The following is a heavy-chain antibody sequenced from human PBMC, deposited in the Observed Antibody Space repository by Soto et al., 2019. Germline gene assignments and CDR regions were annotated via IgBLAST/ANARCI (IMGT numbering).Heavy chain of an antibody. D-gene: IGHD3-10*01. CDR3: ARNIYGSGSYFFFDY. J-gene: IGHJ4*02. CDR1: GYTFTGYY. V-gene: IGHV1-2*02. CDR2: INPNSGGT. Sequence: QVQLVQSGAEVKKPGASVKVSCKASGYTFTGYYMHWVRQAPGQGLEWMGWINPNSGGTNYAQKFQGRVTMTRDTSISTAYMELSRLRSDDTAMYYCARNIYGSGSYFFFDYWGQGTLVTVSS.